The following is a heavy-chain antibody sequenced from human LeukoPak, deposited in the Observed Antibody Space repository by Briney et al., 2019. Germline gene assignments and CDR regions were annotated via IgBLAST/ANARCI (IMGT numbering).Heavy chain of an antibody. D-gene: IGHD3-10*01. J-gene: IGHJ6*02. CDR3: ARNYYGSGSYLGMDV. V-gene: IGHV3-48*04. CDR1: GFTFCSYS. Sequence: GGSLRLSCAASGFTFCSYSMNWVRQAPGKGLEWVSYISSSSSTIYYADSVKGRFTISRDNAKNSLYLQMNSLRAEDTAVYYCARNYYGSGSYLGMDVWGQGTTVTVSS. CDR2: ISSSSSTI.